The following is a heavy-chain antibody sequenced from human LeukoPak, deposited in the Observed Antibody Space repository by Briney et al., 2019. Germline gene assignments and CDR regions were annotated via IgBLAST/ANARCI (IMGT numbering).Heavy chain of an antibody. J-gene: IGHJ4*02. CDR2: IYPGDSDT. Sequence: GESLKISCKGSGYSFTSYWIGWVRQMPGKGLEWMGIIYPGDSDTRYGPSFQGQVTISADKYISTAYLQWSSLKASDTAMYYCARSASPSIAAAGHWGQGTLVTVSS. CDR1: GYSFTSYW. D-gene: IGHD6-13*01. V-gene: IGHV5-51*01. CDR3: ARSASPSIAAAGH.